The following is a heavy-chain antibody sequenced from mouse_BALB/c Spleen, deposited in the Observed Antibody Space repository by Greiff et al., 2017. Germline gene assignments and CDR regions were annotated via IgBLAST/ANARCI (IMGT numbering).Heavy chain of an antibody. CDR3: SRYDRYFDV. CDR2: INPSNGGT. V-gene: IGHV1S81*02. J-gene: IGHJ1*01. CDR1: GYTFTSYY. Sequence: VQLQQSGAELVKPGASVKLSCKASGYTFTSYYMYWVKQRPGQGLEWIGEINPSNGGTNFNEKFKSKATLTVDKSSSTAYMQLSSLTSEDSAVYYCSRYDRYFDVWGAGTTVTVSS. D-gene: IGHD2-14*01.